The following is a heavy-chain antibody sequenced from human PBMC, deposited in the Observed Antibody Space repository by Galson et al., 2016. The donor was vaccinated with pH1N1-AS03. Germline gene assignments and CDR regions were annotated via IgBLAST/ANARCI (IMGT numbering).Heavy chain of an antibody. V-gene: IGHV2-70*11. CDR1: GFSLTTDKMC. Sequence: ALVKPTQTLTLTCTFSGFSLTTDKMCVTWIRQPPGKALEWLARIDWDDDEYYSRSLRTRLTIAKDTSNNQVVLTMTNMDPADTGTYFCARSPGDSVYSPGMDVCGQGTTVTVS. CDR2: IDWDDDE. D-gene: IGHD2-21*01. J-gene: IGHJ6*02. CDR3: ARSPGDSVYSPGMDV.